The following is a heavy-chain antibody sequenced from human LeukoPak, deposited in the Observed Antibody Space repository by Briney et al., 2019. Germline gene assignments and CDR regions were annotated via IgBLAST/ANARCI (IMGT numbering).Heavy chain of an antibody. CDR2: IYTSGST. J-gene: IGHJ4*02. V-gene: IGHV4-4*07. D-gene: IGHD5-18*01. Sequence: SETLSLTCTVSEASISNYYWGWIRQPAGKGLEWIGRIYTSGSTDYNPSLRSRLTISVDTSKNQFSLKLRSVTAADTAVYYCARGMRLQLWSEYYFDYWGQGTLVTVSS. CDR1: EASISNYY. CDR3: ARGMRLQLWSEYYFDY.